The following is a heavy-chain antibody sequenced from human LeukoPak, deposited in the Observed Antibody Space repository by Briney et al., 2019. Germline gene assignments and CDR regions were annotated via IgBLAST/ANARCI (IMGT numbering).Heavy chain of an antibody. CDR1: GYTFTSYD. Sequence: ASVKVSCKASGYTFTSYDINWVRQATGQGLEWMGWMNPNSGDTAYVQKFQRRVTMTRDTSINTAYMEVSSLRSEDTAVYYCTRGSFGSGSYNDYWGQGTLVTVSS. CDR2: MNPNSGDT. J-gene: IGHJ4*02. D-gene: IGHD3-10*01. V-gene: IGHV1-8*01. CDR3: TRGSFGSGSYNDY.